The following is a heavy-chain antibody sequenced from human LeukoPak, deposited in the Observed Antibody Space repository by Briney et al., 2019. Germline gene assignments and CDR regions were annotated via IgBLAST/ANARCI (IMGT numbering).Heavy chain of an antibody. CDR1: GYTFTSYG. D-gene: IGHD3-10*01. J-gene: IGHJ6*02. CDR3: ARVRFGESSGGYYYYGMDV. CDR2: ISAYNDNT. Sequence: GASVKVSCKASGYTFTSYGISWVRQAPGQGLEWMGWISAYNDNTNYAQKLQGRVTMTTDTSTSTAYMELRSLRSDDTAVYYCARVRFGESSGGYYYYGMDVWGQGTTVTVSS. V-gene: IGHV1-18*01.